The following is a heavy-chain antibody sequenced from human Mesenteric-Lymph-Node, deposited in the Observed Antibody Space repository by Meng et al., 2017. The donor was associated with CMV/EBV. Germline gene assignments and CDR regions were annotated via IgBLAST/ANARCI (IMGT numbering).Heavy chain of an antibody. V-gene: IGHV4-34*01. CDR1: GGSFIGYY. Sequence: QVAVYQGGGGRCMPSGPRLVTCAVVGGSFIGYYWNWIRQSPEKGLEWIGEINHSGSTTYNPSFTSRIIISVDTSTNQISLNMSSVTAADTAVYYCARGSSYDILTGYFDYWGQGALVTVSS. D-gene: IGHD3-9*01. CDR2: INHSGST. J-gene: IGHJ4*02. CDR3: ARGSSYDILTGYFDY.